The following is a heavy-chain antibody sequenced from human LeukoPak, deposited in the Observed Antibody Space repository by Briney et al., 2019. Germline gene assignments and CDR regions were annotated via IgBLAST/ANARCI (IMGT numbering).Heavy chain of an antibody. CDR2: IYYSGST. V-gene: IGHV4-39*01. Sequence: KPSETLSLTCTVSGGSISSSSYYWGWIRQPPGKGLEWIGSIYYSGSTYNNPSLKSRVTISVDTSKNQFSLKLSSVTAADTAVYYCARHAPSGYCFDYWGQGTLVTVSS. CDR3: ARHAPSGYCFDY. D-gene: IGHD3-3*01. J-gene: IGHJ4*02. CDR1: GGSISSSSYY.